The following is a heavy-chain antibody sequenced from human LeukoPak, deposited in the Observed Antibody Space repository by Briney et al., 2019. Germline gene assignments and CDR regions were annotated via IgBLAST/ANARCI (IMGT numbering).Heavy chain of an antibody. CDR2: IKSKTDGGTT. CDR1: GFTFSNAW. J-gene: IGHJ3*02. D-gene: IGHD3-9*01. Sequence: GGSLRLSCAASGFTFSNAWMNWVRQAPGKGLEWVGRIKSKTDGGTTDYAAPVKGRFTISRDDSKNTLYLQMNSLKTEDTAVYYCTTDTFSVLTGYNLDAFDIWGQGTMVTVSS. CDR3: TTDTFSVLTGYNLDAFDI. V-gene: IGHV3-15*07.